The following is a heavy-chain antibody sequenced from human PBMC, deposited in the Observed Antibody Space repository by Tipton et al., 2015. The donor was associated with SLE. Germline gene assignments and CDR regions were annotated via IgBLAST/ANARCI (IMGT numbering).Heavy chain of an antibody. J-gene: IGHJ4*02. Sequence: TLSLTCTVSGGSIRGDDYYWTWIRQHPGKGLEWIGHINYGGSTYYKPSLKSRLTISVDTSKNQFSLKLSSVTAADTAVYFCARGGVGGYDYFDYWGQGTLVTVSS. CDR3: ARGGVGGYDYFDY. V-gene: IGHV4-31*03. D-gene: IGHD5-12*01. CDR2: INYGGST. CDR1: GGSIRGDDYY.